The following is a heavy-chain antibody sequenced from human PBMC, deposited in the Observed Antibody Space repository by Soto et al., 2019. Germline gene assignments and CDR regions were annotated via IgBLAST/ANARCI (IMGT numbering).Heavy chain of an antibody. V-gene: IGHV3-48*01. J-gene: IGHJ4*02. CDR3: AKDLLSPKKYPHIPRKGHREIKTRFDY. CDR2: ISSSCGSI. D-gene: IGHD2-2*01. CDR1: GFRFSDYS. Sequence: PGGSLRLSCAASGFRFSDYSMNWVRQAPGRGLEWVSYISSSCGSIYYADSVKGRFTISRDNSKNTLYLQMNSLRAEDTAVYYCAKDLLSPKKYPHIPRKGHREIKTRFDYWGQGTLVTVSS.